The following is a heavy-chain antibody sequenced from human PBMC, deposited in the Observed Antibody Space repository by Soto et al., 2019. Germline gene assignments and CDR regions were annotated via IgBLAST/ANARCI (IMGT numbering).Heavy chain of an antibody. CDR1: GFSLSTSEVG. J-gene: IGHJ5*02. Sequence: QITVKESGPTLVKPTQTLTLSCTFSGFSLSTSEVGVSWIGQPPGKALEWLALFYWNDDNRYSPSLKSRLTITKDTSKNQVIFTMINMDPVDTATYYCVHTSGWQHTTWGQGTLVTVSS. CDR3: VHTSGWQHTT. CDR2: FYWNDDN. V-gene: IGHV2-5*01. D-gene: IGHD1-1*01.